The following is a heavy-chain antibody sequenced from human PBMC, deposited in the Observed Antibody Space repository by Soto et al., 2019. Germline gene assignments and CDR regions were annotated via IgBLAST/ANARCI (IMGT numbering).Heavy chain of an antibody. J-gene: IGHJ5*02. V-gene: IGHV3-30-3*01. CDR2: IAYDGSNK. Sequence: QVQLVESGGGVVQPGRSLRLSCAASGFTFSSYAMHWVRQAPGKGLEWVAVIAYDGSNKYYADSVKGRFILSRDNSKNTLYLQMNSLRAEDTAFYYCARPYSSSWSWFDPWGQGTLVTVSS. CDR3: ARPYSSSWSWFDP. D-gene: IGHD6-13*01. CDR1: GFTFSSYA.